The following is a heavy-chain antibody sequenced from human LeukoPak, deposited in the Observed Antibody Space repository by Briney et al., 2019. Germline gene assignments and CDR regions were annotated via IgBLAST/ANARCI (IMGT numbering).Heavy chain of an antibody. J-gene: IGHJ3*02. CDR1: GYTFTGYF. CDR3: ARVGDGLNDAFDI. V-gene: IGHV1-2*06. Sequence: WASVKVSCKASGYTFTGYFMNWVRQAPGQGLEWVGRINPNNGGTNYAQNFQVRVTMTRDTSISTAYMELSSLRSEDTAVYYCARVGDGLNDAFDIWGQGTMVTVSS. CDR2: INPNNGGT. D-gene: IGHD5-24*01.